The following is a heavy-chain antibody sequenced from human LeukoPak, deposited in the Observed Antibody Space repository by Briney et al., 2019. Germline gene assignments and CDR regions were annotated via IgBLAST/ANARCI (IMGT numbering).Heavy chain of an antibody. CDR2: ISASGNT. CDR1: VDSISGYY. J-gene: IGHJ5*02. D-gene: IGHD3-10*01. V-gene: IGHV4-4*07. CDR3: ARLIYGSGSYYKSNWLDL. Sequence: PSETLSLTCTVSVDSISGYYWSWIRQPAGEELEWIGRISASGNTNYNPSLKSRVTMSVDMSNKQLSLKLSSVTAADTAVYYCARLIYGSGSYYKSNWLDLWGQGALVTVSS.